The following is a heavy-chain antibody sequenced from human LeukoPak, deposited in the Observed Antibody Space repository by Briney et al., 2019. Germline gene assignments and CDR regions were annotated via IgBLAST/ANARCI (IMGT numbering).Heavy chain of an antibody. Sequence: TSETLSLTCTVSGYSISSGYYWGWIRQPPGKGLEWIGSIYHSGSTYYNPSLKSRVTISVDTSKNQFSLKLSSVTAADTAVYYCARGRGRRTDYWGQGTLVTVSS. CDR1: GYSISSGYY. V-gene: IGHV4-38-2*02. CDR2: IYHSGST. J-gene: IGHJ4*02. CDR3: ARGRGRRTDY. D-gene: IGHD3-10*01.